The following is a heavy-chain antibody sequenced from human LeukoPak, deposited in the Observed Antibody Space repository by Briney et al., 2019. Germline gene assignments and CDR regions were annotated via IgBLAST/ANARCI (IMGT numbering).Heavy chain of an antibody. CDR2: ISGNSVTI. V-gene: IGHV3-23*01. CDR3: AKILSGTYSFDL. CDR1: GSTFSTYP. D-gene: IGHD1-26*01. J-gene: IGHJ4*02. Sequence: HPGESLRLSCTASGSTFSTYPMTWVLQAPGQGLEWVSAISGNSVTIYYADSVKGRFTISRDNSKNTLYLQMYSLRAEDTAVYYCAKILSGTYSFDLWGQGTLVTVSS.